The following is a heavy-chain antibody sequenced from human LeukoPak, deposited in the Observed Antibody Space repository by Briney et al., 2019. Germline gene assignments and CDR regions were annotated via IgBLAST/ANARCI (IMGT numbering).Heavy chain of an antibody. V-gene: IGHV3-64*04. D-gene: IGHD6-13*01. CDR3: ARGGGGAAAALFDY. Sequence: GGSLRLSCSASGFTFSGYGIHWVRQAPGKGLEHVSGISSNGGGTYYADSVKGRFTISRDNSKNTLYLQMNSLRAEDTAVYYCARGGGGAAAALFDYWGQGTLVTVSS. CDR1: GFTFSGYG. CDR2: ISSNGGGT. J-gene: IGHJ4*02.